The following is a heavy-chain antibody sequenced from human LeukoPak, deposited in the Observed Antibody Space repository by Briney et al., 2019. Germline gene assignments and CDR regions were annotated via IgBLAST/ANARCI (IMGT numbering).Heavy chain of an antibody. CDR3: ARTAARYYMDV. Sequence: SETLSLTCTVSGGSISSYYWSWIRQPPGKGLEWIGYFHCSGSTNYNPSLKSRVTISVDTSKNQFSLKLSSVTAADTAVYYCARTAARYYMDVWGKGTTVTVSS. CDR1: GGSISSYY. J-gene: IGHJ6*03. V-gene: IGHV4-59*01. D-gene: IGHD6-6*01. CDR2: FHCSGST.